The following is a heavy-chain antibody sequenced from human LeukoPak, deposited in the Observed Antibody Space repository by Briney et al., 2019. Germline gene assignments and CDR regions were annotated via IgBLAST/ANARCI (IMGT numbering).Heavy chain of an antibody. J-gene: IGHJ4*02. CDR1: GGTFSSYA. Sequence: SVKVSCKASGGTFSSYAISWVRQAPGQGLEWMGGIIPIFGTANYAQKFQGRVTITTDEVTSTAYMELSRLRSEDTAVYYCARDGPPGGGFIGDYWGQGTLVTVSS. CDR2: IIPIFGTA. V-gene: IGHV1-69*05. D-gene: IGHD3-16*01. CDR3: ARDGPPGGGFIGDY.